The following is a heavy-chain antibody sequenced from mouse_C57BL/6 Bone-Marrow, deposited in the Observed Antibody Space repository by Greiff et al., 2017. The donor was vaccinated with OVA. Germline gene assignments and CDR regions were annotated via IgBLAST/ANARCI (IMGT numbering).Heavy chain of an antibody. CDR2: INSDGSST. D-gene: IGHD1-1*01. CDR3: ERAGGRITTGAGDY. J-gene: IGHJ2*01. CDR1: GFTFSDYY. V-gene: IGHV5-16*01. Sequence: EVQVVESEGGLVQPGSSMKLSCTASGFTFSDYYMAWVRQVPEKGLEWVANINSDGSSTYYLDSLKSRFILSIDSAKNILNLQRSSLKSEATATYYCERAGGRITTGAGDYWGQGTTLTVSS.